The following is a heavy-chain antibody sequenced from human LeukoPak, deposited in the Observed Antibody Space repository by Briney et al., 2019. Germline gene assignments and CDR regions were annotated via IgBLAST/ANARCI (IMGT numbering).Heavy chain of an antibody. J-gene: IGHJ4*02. CDR3: ARLDGTSGWYLFGYYFDY. V-gene: IGHV5-51*01. D-gene: IGHD6-19*01. Sequence: GESLKISCKGSGYSFTSYWIGWVRQMPGKGLEWMGIIYPGDSDTRYSPSFQGQVTISADKSISTAYLQWSSLKASDTAMYYCARLDGTSGWYLFGYYFDYWGQGTLVTVSS. CDR2: IYPGDSDT. CDR1: GYSFTSYW.